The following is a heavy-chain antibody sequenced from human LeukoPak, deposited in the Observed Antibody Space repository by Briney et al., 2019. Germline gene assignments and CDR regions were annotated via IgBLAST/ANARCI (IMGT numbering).Heavy chain of an antibody. Sequence: SQTLSLTCTVSGGSISSGDYYWSWIRQPPGKGLEWIGYIYYSGSTYYNPSLKSRVTISVDTSKNQFSLKLSSVTAADTAVYYCARELRYCSGGSCYDYYHYYYMDVWGKGTTVTVSS. CDR1: GGSISSGDYY. D-gene: IGHD2-15*01. J-gene: IGHJ6*03. CDR2: IYYSGST. V-gene: IGHV4-30-4*08. CDR3: ARELRYCSGGSCYDYYHYYYMDV.